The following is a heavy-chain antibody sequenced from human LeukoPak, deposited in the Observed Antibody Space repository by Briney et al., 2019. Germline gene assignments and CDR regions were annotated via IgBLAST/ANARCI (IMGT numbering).Heavy chain of an antibody. CDR1: GASISSGGYY. J-gene: IGHJ4*02. Sequence: SETLSLTCNVSGASISSGGYYWNWIRQPPGKGLEWIGYIYYSRSTSYSPSLKSRLTISVDTSKNQFSLKLSSVTAADTAVYYCARDGYNSGYFDYWGQGTLVTVSS. CDR2: IYYSRST. D-gene: IGHD5-24*01. V-gene: IGHV4-30-4*01. CDR3: ARDGYNSGYFDY.